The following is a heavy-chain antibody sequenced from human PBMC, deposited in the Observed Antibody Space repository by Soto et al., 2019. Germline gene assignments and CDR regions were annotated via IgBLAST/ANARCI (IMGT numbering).Heavy chain of an antibody. V-gene: IGHV3-23*01. Sequence: EVQLLESGGGLVQPGGSLRLSCAASGFTFSSYGINWVRQAPGKGLEWVSGISGSGDSTHYADSVKGRFTISRDNSKNTLYLQMNSLRAEDTAVYYCAKQAPYSNSLYEIDHWGQGTLVTVSS. CDR1: GFTFSSYG. D-gene: IGHD6-13*01. CDR2: ISGSGDST. J-gene: IGHJ4*02. CDR3: AKQAPYSNSLYEIDH.